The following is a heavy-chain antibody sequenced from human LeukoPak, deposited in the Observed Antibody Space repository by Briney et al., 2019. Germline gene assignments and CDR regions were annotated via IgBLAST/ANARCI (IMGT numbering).Heavy chain of an antibody. Sequence: ASVKVSCKASGYTFTGYYMHWVRQAPGQGLEWMGWINPNSGGTNYAQKFQGRVTMTRDTSISTAYMELSRLRSDDTAVYYCARVLRDYGGNSDRLDYWGQGTLVTVSS. CDR2: INPNSGGT. CDR1: GYTFTGYY. V-gene: IGHV1-2*02. J-gene: IGHJ4*02. CDR3: ARVLRDYGGNSDRLDY. D-gene: IGHD4-23*01.